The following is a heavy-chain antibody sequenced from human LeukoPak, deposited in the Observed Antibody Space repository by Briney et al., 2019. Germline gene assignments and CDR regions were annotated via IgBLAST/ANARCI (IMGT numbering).Heavy chain of an antibody. J-gene: IGHJ5*02. V-gene: IGHV1-2*02. CDR3: AREGIAAAGTDWFDP. CDR2: INPNSGGT. CDR1: GYTFTGYY. Sequence: ASVKVSCKASGYTFTGYYIHWVRQAPGQGLEWMGWINPNSGGTNHAQKFQGRVTMTRDTSISTAYMELSRLRSDDTAVYYCAREGIAAAGTDWFDPWGQGTLVAVSS. D-gene: IGHD6-13*01.